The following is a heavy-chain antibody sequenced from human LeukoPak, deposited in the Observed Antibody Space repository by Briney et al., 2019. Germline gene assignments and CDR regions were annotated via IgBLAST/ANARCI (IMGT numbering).Heavy chain of an antibody. CDR1: GFTFSDYY. V-gene: IGHV3-11*04. CDR3: ARVAEAAAFDS. D-gene: IGHD6-13*01. CDR2: ISSSGSTI. J-gene: IGHJ4*02. Sequence: NPGGSLRLSCAASGFTFSDYYMSWIRQAPGKGLEWVSYISSSGSTIYYADSVKGRFTISRDNAKNSLYLQMNSLKPEDTAVYYCARVAEAAAFDSWGQGTLVTVSS.